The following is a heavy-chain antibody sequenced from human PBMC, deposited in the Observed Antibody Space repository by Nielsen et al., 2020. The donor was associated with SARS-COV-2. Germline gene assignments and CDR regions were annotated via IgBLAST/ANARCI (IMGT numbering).Heavy chain of an antibody. J-gene: IGHJ4*02. Sequence: SETLSLTCAVYGGSFSGYYWSWIRQPPGKGLEWIGEINHSGSTNYNPSLKSRVTISVDTSNNQFSLKLSSVTAADTAVYYCARATIFGVVIKYYFDYWGQGTLVTVSS. CDR1: GGSFSGYY. CDR3: ARATIFGVVIKYYFDY. V-gene: IGHV4-34*01. D-gene: IGHD3-3*01. CDR2: INHSGST.